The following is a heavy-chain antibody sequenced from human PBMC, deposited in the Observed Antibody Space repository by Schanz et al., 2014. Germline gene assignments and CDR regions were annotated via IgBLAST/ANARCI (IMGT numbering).Heavy chain of an antibody. V-gene: IGHV4-30-2*02. J-gene: IGHJ2*01. CDR2: IYHSGST. CDR1: GGSISSGGSS. CDR3: ASTHWFGAGTTIVDY. Sequence: QLQLQESGSGLVKPSQTLSLTCGVSGGSISSGGSSWNWIRLPPGKGLEWIGYIYHSGSTKYNPSLESRVTISADTAKKQFSLKMTSVTTADTAVYYCASTHWFGAGTTIVDYWGRGTLVTVSS. D-gene: IGHD3-10*01.